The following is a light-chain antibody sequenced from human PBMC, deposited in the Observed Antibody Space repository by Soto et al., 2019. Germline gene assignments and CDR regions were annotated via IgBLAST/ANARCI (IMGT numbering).Light chain of an antibody. CDR1: QDINKF. J-gene: IGKJ5*01. Sequence: DIQMTQSPSSLSASVGDTVTITCQASQDINKFLNWYQQKPGKAPKLLIYDVSNLETGVPSRFSGSGSETHFTLTINSLQPEDIATYYCQQYDNYDITFGQGTRLEIK. V-gene: IGKV1-33*01. CDR2: DVS. CDR3: QQYDNYDIT.